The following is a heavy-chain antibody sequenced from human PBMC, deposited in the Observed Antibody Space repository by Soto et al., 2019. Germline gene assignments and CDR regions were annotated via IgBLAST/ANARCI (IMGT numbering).Heavy chain of an antibody. CDR3: ARHFPHSTGGLRYCSGGSCYSHAFDI. V-gene: IGHV5-51*01. CDR2: IYPGDSDT. Sequence: PGESLKISCKGSGYSFTSYWIGWVRQMPGKGLEWMGIIYPGDSDTRYSPSFQGQVTISADKSISTAYLQWSSLKASDTAMYYCARHFPHSTGGLRYCSGGSCYSHAFDIWGQGTMVTVSS. D-gene: IGHD2-15*01. J-gene: IGHJ3*02. CDR1: GYSFTSYW.